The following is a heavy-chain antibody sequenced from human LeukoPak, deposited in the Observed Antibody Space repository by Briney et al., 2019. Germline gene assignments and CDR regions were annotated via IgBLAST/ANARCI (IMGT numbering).Heavy chain of an antibody. V-gene: IGHV3-15*01. CDR2: IKSKTDGGTT. J-gene: IGHJ6*03. CDR3: TTEAPSYYYYYYMDV. CDR1: GFTFSNAW. Sequence: GGSLRLSCAASGFTFSNAWMSWVRQAPGKGLEWVGRIKSKTDGGTTDYAAPVKGRFTISRDDSKNTLYLQMNSLKTEDTAVYYCTTEAPSYYYYYYMDVWGKGTTVTISS.